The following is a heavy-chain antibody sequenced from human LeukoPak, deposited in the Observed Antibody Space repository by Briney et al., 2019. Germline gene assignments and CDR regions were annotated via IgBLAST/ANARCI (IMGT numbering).Heavy chain of an antibody. CDR2: INPNSGGT. D-gene: IGHD5-12*01. CDR1: GYTFTGYY. V-gene: IGHV1-2*02. Sequence: ASVKVSCKASGYTFTGYYMHWVRQAPGQGLEWMGWINPNSGGTNYAQKFQGRVTMTRDTSISTAYMELSRLRSDDTAVYCCARAVYSGYEIDYWGQGTLVTVSS. J-gene: IGHJ4*02. CDR3: ARAVYSGYEIDY.